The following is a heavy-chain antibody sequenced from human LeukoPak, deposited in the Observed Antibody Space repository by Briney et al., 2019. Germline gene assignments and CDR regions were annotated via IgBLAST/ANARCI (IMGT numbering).Heavy chain of an antibody. CDR2: VSTAGSFI. V-gene: IGHV3-21*01. J-gene: IGHJ4*02. CDR1: GFAFRTYS. CDR3: ARDQGIFDY. Sequence: GGSLRLSCAASGFAFRTYSMNWVRQAPGKGLEWGSSVSTAGSFIYYADSVKGRFTISRDNAKNSLYLQMNSLRDEDSAVYYCARDQGIFDYWGQGTLVTVSS.